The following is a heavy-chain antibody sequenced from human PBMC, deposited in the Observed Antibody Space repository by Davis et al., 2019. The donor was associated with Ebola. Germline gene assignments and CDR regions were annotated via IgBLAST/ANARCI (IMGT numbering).Heavy chain of an antibody. V-gene: IGHV4-59*01. CDR2: IYYSGST. CDR1: GGSISRYY. CDR3: AREIVVVPAAIGGNFYYYMDV. D-gene: IGHD2-2*02. J-gene: IGHJ6*03. Sequence: MPSETLSLTCTVSGGSISRYYWSWIRQPPGKGLEWIGYIYYSGSTNYNPSLKSRVTISVDTFKNQFSLKLSSVTAADTAVYYCAREIVVVPAAIGGNFYYYMDVWGKGTTVTVSS.